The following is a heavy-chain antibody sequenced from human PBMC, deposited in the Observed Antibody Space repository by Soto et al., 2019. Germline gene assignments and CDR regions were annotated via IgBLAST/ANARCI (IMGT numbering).Heavy chain of an antibody. CDR3: AKDNGYYGSFVKPYYYYMDV. J-gene: IGHJ6*03. CDR1: GFTFDDYA. Sequence: EVQLVESGGGLVQPGRSLRLSCAASGFTFDDYAMHWVRQAPGKGLEWVSGISWNSGSIGYADSVKGRFTISRDNAKNSLYLQMNSLRAEDTALYYCAKDNGYYGSFVKPYYYYMDVWGKGTTVTVSS. D-gene: IGHD3-10*01. V-gene: IGHV3-9*01. CDR2: ISWNSGSI.